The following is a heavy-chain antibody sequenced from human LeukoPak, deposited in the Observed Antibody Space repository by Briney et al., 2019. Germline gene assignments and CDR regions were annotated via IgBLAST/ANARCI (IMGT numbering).Heavy chain of an antibody. Sequence: ASVKVSCKASGYTFTGYYMHWVRQAPGQGLEWMGWINPNSGGTNYAQKFQGRVTMTRDTSISTAYMELSRLRSDDTAVYYCARRPQGYSSSWYLFDYWGQGTLVTVSS. CDR3: ARRPQGYSSSWYLFDY. CDR2: INPNSGGT. V-gene: IGHV1-2*02. J-gene: IGHJ4*02. CDR1: GYTFTGYY. D-gene: IGHD6-13*01.